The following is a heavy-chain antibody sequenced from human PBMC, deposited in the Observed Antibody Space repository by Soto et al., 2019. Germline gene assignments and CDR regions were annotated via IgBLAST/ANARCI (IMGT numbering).Heavy chain of an antibody. CDR1: GFTFSSYA. CDR3: ARDGSSCGWYPSRH. V-gene: IGHV3-30-3*01. D-gene: IGHD6-19*01. J-gene: IGHJ4*02. CDR2: ISYDGSNK. Sequence: QVQLVESGGGVVQPGRSLRLSCAASGFTFSSYAMHWVRQAPGKGLEWVAVISYDGSNKYYADSVKGRFTISRDNSKNTLYLQMNSLRADDTAVYYCARDGSSCGWYPSRHWGQGTLVTVSS.